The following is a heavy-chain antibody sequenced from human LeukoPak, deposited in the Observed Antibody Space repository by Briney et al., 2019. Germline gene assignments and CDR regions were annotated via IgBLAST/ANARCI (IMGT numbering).Heavy chain of an antibody. CDR1: GGTFSSYA. D-gene: IGHD3-10*01. Sequence: SVKVSCKASGGTFSSYAISWVRQAPGQGLEWMGGIIPIFGTANYAQKFQGRVTITADKSTSTAYMELSSLRSEDTAVYYCAADYYGSDYDAFDIWGQGTMVTVSS. CDR2: IIPIFGTA. J-gene: IGHJ3*02. V-gene: IGHV1-69*06. CDR3: AADYYGSDYDAFDI.